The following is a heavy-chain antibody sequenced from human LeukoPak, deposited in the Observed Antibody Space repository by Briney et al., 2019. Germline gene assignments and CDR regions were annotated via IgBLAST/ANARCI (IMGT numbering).Heavy chain of an antibody. CDR2: INSDGSST. CDR1: GFTFSSYW. J-gene: IGHJ4*02. D-gene: IGHD3-9*01. CDR3: AREGGDYDILTGYYSS. Sequence: PGGSLRLSCAASGFTFSSYWMHWVRQAPGKGLVWVSRINSDGSSTSYADSVKGRFTIFRDNAKNTLYLQMNSLRAEDTAVYYCAREGGDYDILTGYYSSWGQGTLVTVSS. V-gene: IGHV3-74*01.